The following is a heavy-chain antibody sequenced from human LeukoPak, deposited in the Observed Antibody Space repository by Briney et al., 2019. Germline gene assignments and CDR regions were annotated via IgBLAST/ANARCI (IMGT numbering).Heavy chain of an antibody. Sequence: PSETLSLTCTVSGGSISSSSYYWGWFRQPQGKGLEWIVSIYYSGSTYYNPSLKSRVTISIDTSKNQFSLKLSSVTAADTAVYYCARPGRYCSSTSCYREGNFDYWGQGTLVTVSS. CDR3: ARPGRYCSSTSCYREGNFDY. CDR2: IYYSGST. J-gene: IGHJ4*02. V-gene: IGHV4-39*01. CDR1: GGSISSSSYY. D-gene: IGHD2-2*02.